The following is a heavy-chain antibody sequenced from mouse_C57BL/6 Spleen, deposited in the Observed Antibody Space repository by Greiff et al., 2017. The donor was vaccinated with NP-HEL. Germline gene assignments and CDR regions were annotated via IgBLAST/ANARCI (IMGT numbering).Heavy chain of an antibody. D-gene: IGHD4-1*01. J-gene: IGHJ4*01. CDR2: IDPNSGGT. CDR1: GYTFTSYW. CDR3: AKEEANWDVGAMDY. V-gene: IGHV1-72*01. Sequence: VQLQQSGAELVKPGASVKLSCKASGYTFTSYWMHWVKQRPGRGLEWIGRIDPNSGGTKYNEKFKSKATLTVYKPSSTAYMQLSSLTSEDSAVYYCAKEEANWDVGAMDYWGQGTSVTVSS.